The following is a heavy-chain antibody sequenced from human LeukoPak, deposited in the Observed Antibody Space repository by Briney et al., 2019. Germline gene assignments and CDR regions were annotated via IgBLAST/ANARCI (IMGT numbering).Heavy chain of an antibody. V-gene: IGHV4-59*01. D-gene: IGHD4-17*01. CDR3: ARDGYGDYGFDY. Sequence: SETLSLTCTVSGGSISSYYWSWIRQPPGKGLEWIGYIYYSGSTNYNPSLKSRVTISVDTSKNQFSLKLSSVTAADTAVYYCARDGYGDYGFDYWGQGTLVTVSS. CDR1: GGSISSYY. CDR2: IYYSGST. J-gene: IGHJ4*02.